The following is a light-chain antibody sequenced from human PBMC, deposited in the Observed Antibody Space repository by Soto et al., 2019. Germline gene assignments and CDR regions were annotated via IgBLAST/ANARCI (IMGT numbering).Light chain of an antibody. J-gene: IGLJ2*01. CDR2: DVT. V-gene: IGLV2-14*01. Sequence: QSALTQPASVSGSPGQSITISCTGTSSDVGGYNSVSWYQQHPDKAPKLIIYDVTKRPSRVSIRLSGSKSGNTASLTISGLQAEDEADYYCSSSTSSSHVVFGGGTKVTVL. CDR1: SSDVGGYNS. CDR3: SSSTSSSHVV.